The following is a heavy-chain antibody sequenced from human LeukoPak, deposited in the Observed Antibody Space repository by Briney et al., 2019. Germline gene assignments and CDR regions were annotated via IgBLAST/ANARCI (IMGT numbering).Heavy chain of an antibody. CDR1: GFTFSSYA. V-gene: IGHV3-23*01. CDR3: AKDHARNWFDP. CDR2: ISGSGAST. Sequence: GGSLRLSCAASGFTFSSYAMSWVRQAPGKGLYWVSAISGSGASTHYADSVKGRFTISRDNSKNTLYLQMNSLRAEDTAVYYCAKDHARNWFDPWGQGTLVTVSS. J-gene: IGHJ5*02.